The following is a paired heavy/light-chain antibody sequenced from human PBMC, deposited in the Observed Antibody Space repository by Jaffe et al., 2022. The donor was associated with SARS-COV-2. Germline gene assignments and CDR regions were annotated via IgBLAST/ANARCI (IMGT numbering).Heavy chain of an antibody. J-gene: IGHJ5*02. Sequence: QLQLQESGPGLVKPSETLSLTCTVSGGSISSSSYYWDWIRQPPGKGLEWIGSIYYSGSTYYNPALESRVTISADTPENQLALKLSSVTATDTAVYYCAKGRVGAQETWGQGTLVTVSS. CDR1: GGSISSSSYY. V-gene: IGHV4-39*01. CDR3: AKGRVGAQET. CDR2: IYYSGST. D-gene: IGHD1-26*01.
Light chain of an antibody. CDR3: SSYGGSNNWV. Sequence: QSALTQPPSASGSPGQSVTISCTGVSSGVGAYDYVSWYQQHPGKAPKLMIFLVNKRPSGVPDRFSGSKSGNTASLTVSGLQAEDEADYYCSSYGGSNNWVFGGGTKLTV. J-gene: IGLJ3*02. CDR2: LVN. V-gene: IGLV2-8*01. CDR1: SSGVGAYDY.